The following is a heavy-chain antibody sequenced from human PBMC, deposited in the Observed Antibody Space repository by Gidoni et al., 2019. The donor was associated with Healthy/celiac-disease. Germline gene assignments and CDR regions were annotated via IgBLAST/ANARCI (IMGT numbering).Heavy chain of an antibody. V-gene: IGHV3-9*01. D-gene: IGHD6-13*01. CDR1: GFTFDDYA. J-gene: IGHJ4*02. CDR3: AKDSSSWPQTDRYFDY. Sequence: EVQLVESGGGLVQPGRSLSLSCAASGFTFDDYAMHWVRQAPGKGLEWVSGISWNSGSIGYADSVKGRFTISRDNAKNSLYLQMNSLRAEDTALYYCAKDSSSWPQTDRYFDYWGQGTLVTVSS. CDR2: ISWNSGSI.